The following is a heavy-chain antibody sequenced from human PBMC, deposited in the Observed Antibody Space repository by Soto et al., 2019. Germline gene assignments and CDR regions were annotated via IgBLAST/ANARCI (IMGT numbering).Heavy chain of an antibody. D-gene: IGHD3-10*01. V-gene: IGHV3-15*07. CDR1: GFTFTNAW. CDR2: IKSEADGGTT. CDR3: TTAYYGSARGSN. J-gene: IGHJ4*02. Sequence: EVQLVESGGDWVKPGGSLRLSCAASGFTFTNAWMNWVRQAPGKGLEWVGHIKSEADGGTTDYAAAMRGRFTISRDDLKITLYLQMNSLKTEDRAVYYCTTAYYGSARGSNWGQGTLVTVSS.